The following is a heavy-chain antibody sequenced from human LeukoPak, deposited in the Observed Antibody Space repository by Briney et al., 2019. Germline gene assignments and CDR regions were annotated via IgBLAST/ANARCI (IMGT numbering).Heavy chain of an antibody. V-gene: IGHV3-23*01. CDR1: GFTFDDYA. Sequence: GGSLRLSCAASGFTFDDYAMHWVRQAPGKGLEWVSVINDSGTSKHYADSVKGRFTISRDNSKNTMYLQMSSLRADDTAIYYCASLPDVWGQGTTVTVSS. J-gene: IGHJ6*02. CDR3: ASLPDV. CDR2: INDSGTSK.